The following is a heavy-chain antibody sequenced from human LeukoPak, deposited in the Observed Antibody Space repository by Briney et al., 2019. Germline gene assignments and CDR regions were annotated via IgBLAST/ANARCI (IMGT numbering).Heavy chain of an antibody. CDR1: GDSVSSNSAA. J-gene: IGHJ4*02. D-gene: IGHD3-22*01. V-gene: IGHV6-1*01. Sequence: SQTPSLTCAISGDSVSSNSAAWNWIRQSPSRGLEWLGRTYYRSKWNNDYAVSVKSRIIINPDTSKNQFSLQLNSVTPGDTAVYYCTRSYYYDSSDFYSNWGQGTLVTVSS. CDR3: TRSYYYDSSDFYSN. CDR2: TYYRSKWNN.